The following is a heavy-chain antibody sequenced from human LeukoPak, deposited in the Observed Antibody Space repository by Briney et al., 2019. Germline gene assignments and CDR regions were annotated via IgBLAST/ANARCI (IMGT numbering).Heavy chain of an antibody. J-gene: IGHJ4*02. Sequence: GASVKVSCKASGYTFTSYYMHWVRQAPGQGLEWMGIINPSGGSTSYAQKFQGRVTMTRDMSASTVYMELSSLRSDDTAVYYCARDATQRLRYFDWLLELAGFDYWGQGTLVTVSS. CDR1: GYTFTSYY. CDR2: INPSGGST. CDR3: ARDATQRLRYFDWLLELAGFDY. D-gene: IGHD3-9*01. V-gene: IGHV1-46*01.